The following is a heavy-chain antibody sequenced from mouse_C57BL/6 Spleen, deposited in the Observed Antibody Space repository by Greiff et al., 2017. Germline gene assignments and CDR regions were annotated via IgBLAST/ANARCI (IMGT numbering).Heavy chain of an antibody. Sequence: QVQLKESGPGLVQPSQSLSITCTVSGFSLTSYGVHWVRQSPGKGLEWLGVIWRGGSTDYNAAFMSRLSITKDNSKSQVFFKMNSLQADDTAIYYCAKTGGYDYDEYYYAMDYWGQGTSVTVSS. D-gene: IGHD2-4*01. CDR2: IWRGGST. CDR3: AKTGGYDYDEYYYAMDY. J-gene: IGHJ4*01. V-gene: IGHV2-5*01. CDR1: GFSLTSYG.